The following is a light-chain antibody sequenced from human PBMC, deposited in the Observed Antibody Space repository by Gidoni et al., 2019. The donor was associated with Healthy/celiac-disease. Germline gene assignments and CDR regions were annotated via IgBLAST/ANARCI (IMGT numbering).Light chain of an antibody. CDR1: QSVSSSY. J-gene: IGKJ2*02. Sequence: ELVLTQSPGTLSLSPGERATLSCRASQSVSSSYLAWYQQKPGQAPRLLIYGASSRATGLPARFSGSGSGTDFTLTISRLEPEDLAVYYCQQYGSSPRTFXQXTKLEIK. CDR2: GAS. CDR3: QQYGSSPRT. V-gene: IGKV3-20*01.